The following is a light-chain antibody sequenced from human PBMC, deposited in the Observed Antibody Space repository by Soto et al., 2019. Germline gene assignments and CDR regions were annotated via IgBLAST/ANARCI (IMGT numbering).Light chain of an antibody. Sequence: MTQSPATLSVSPGGRATLSCRASQSVNINLAWYQQKPGQSPRLLVYGSSTRATGLPARFSGRGSGTEFTLTISSLQLEDFALYYCQQYKKWPHTLSQRTKLETK. V-gene: IGKV3-15*01. CDR1: QSVNIN. J-gene: IGKJ2*01. CDR3: QQYKKWPHT. CDR2: GSS.